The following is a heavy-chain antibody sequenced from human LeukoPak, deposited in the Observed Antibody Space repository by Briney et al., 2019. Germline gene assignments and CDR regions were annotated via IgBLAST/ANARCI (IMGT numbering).Heavy chain of an antibody. CDR3: ARVGSYGMDV. Sequence: GRSLRLSCAASGFTFDDYAMHWVRQAPGKGLEWVSGISWNSGSIGYADSVKGRFTISRDNAKNSLYLQMNDLRAEDTAVYYCARVGSYGMDVWGQGTTVTVSS. CDR2: ISWNSGSI. CDR1: GFTFDDYA. V-gene: IGHV3-9*01. J-gene: IGHJ6*02. D-gene: IGHD3-10*01.